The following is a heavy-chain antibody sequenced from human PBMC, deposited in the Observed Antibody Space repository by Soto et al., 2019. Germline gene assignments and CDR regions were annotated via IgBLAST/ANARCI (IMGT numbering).Heavy chain of an antibody. CDR1: GYTFTSYY. V-gene: IGHV1-46*01. Sequence: QVQLVQSGAEVKKPGASVKVSCKASGYTFTSYYMHWVRQAPGQGLEWMGIINPSGGSTSYAQKFKGRVTMTRENATSTVYMELSSLRSEDTAVYYCSIGQSTYYYDSSGYRDFYYFDYWGQGTLVTVSS. CDR2: INPSGGST. CDR3: SIGQSTYYYDSSGYRDFYYFDY. D-gene: IGHD3-22*01. J-gene: IGHJ4*02.